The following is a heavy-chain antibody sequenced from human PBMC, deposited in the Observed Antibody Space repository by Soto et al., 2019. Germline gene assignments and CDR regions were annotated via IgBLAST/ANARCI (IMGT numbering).Heavy chain of an antibody. V-gene: IGHV1-69*01. Sequence: QVQLVQSGAEVKEPGSSVRVSCKASGGTFDNFIMNWVRQTPGQGLEWMGGIVPMLGTPTYAEKFKGRVTISATGSTSKMHVEVLSLKSADTAIYYCVRNGIYITALSQSSGMDVWGQGTTVTVSS. CDR3: VRNGIYITALSQSSGMDV. CDR2: IVPMLGTP. J-gene: IGHJ6*02. CDR1: GGTFDNFI. D-gene: IGHD3-10*01.